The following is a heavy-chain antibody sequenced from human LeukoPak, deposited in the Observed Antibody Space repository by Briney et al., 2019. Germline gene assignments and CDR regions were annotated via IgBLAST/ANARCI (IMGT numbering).Heavy chain of an antibody. D-gene: IGHD5-18*01. CDR1: GFTFSSYA. J-gene: IGHJ4*02. V-gene: IGHV3-23*01. CDR3: AKDTRNEDTAMVTSYFDY. CDR2: ISGSGGST. Sequence: PGGPLRLSCAASGFTFSSYAMSWVRQAPGKGLEWVSAISGSGGSTYYADSVKGRFTISRDNSKNTLYLQMNSLRAEDTAVYYCAKDTRNEDTAMVTSYFDYWGQGTLVTVSS.